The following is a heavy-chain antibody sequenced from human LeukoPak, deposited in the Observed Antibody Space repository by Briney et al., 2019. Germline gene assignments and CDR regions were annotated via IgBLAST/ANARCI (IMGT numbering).Heavy chain of an antibody. CDR1: GFTFSTYS. D-gene: IGHD1-26*01. CDR2: ISSSSYYI. J-gene: IGHJ4*02. V-gene: IGHV3-21*01. CDR3: ARDGEGATFFDFDY. Sequence: GGSLRLSCAASGFTFSTYSMDWVRQAPGKGLEWVSSISSSSYYIYYADSVKGRFTISRDNAKNSLYLQMNGLRAEDTAVYYCARDGEGATFFDFDYWGQGTLVTVSS.